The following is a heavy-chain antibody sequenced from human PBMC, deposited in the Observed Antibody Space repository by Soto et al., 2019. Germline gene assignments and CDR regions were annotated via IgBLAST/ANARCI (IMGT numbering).Heavy chain of an antibody. CDR2: ISGSGGST. Sequence: GGSLRLSCAASGFTFSSYAMSWVRQAPGKGLEWVSAISGSGGSTYYADSVKGRFTISRDNSKNTLYLQMNSLRAEDTAVYYCAKGGPLVVPAYYYYYYMDVWGKGTTVTVSS. D-gene: IGHD2-2*01. CDR3: AKGGPLVVPAYYYYYYMDV. CDR1: GFTFSSYA. J-gene: IGHJ6*03. V-gene: IGHV3-23*01.